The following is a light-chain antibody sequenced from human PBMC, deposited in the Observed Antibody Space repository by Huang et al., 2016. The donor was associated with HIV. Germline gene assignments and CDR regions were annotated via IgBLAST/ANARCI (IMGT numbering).Light chain of an antibody. CDR3: QQYNDWPLT. Sequence: EIVMTQSPATLSVSPGERVTLACRASQSLSSQLAWYQQKRGQAPRLLIYGVSTRATDIPASFSGSGSGTDFTLTINSLQSEDFATYYCQQYNDWPLTFGQGTEVEIK. J-gene: IGKJ1*01. CDR2: GVS. V-gene: IGKV3-15*01. CDR1: QSLSSQ.